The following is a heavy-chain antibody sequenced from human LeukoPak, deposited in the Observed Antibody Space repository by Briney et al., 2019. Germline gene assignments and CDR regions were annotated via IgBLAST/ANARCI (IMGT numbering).Heavy chain of an antibody. CDR1: GGSISTYH. CDR3: ARAVISFGGTIAKGFDC. V-gene: IGHV4-59*01. D-gene: IGHD3-16*02. CDR2: VYYSGST. J-gene: IGHJ4*02. Sequence: ASETLSLPCTVSGGSISTYHWSWIRQPPGKGPEWIAYVYYSGSTDYSPSLKDRATISVDTSMNQFSLSLSSVTAADTAIYYCARAVISFGGTIAKGFDCWGQGTLVTVSS.